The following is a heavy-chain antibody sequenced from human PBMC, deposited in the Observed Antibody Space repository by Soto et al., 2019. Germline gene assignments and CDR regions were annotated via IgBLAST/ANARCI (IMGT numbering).Heavy chain of an antibody. J-gene: IGHJ4*02. V-gene: IGHV4-39*07. CDR1: GGSISSSRSY. Sequence: SETLSLTCNVSGGSISSSRSYWAWIRQPPGKGLEWIANIFYSGSTYYNPSLASRVTVSVDTSKNQFSLKLSSVTAADTAVYYCARGWITMVRGVYYFDYWGQGTLVTVSS. D-gene: IGHD3-10*01. CDR2: IFYSGST. CDR3: ARGWITMVRGVYYFDY.